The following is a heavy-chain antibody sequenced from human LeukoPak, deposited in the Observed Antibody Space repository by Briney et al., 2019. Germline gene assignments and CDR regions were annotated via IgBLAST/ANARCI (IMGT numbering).Heavy chain of an antibody. CDR1: GFTFSSYG. D-gene: IGHD5-12*01. Sequence: PGGSLRLSCAASGFTFSSYGIHWVRQAPGKGLEWVAVISNDGSNKYYADSVKGRFTISRDNSKNTLYLQMNSLRAEDTAVYYCAVALRRRALDYWGQGTLVTVSS. CDR2: ISNDGSNK. V-gene: IGHV3-30*03. J-gene: IGHJ4*02. CDR3: AVALRRRALDY.